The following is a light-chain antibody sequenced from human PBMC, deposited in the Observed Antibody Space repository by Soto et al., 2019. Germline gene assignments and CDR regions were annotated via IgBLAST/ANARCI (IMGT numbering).Light chain of an antibody. CDR1: SSNIGGNS. V-gene: IGLV2-14*01. CDR2: EVT. J-gene: IGLJ1*01. CDR3: SSYASSSSYV. Sequence: QAVMTQPPSVSAAPGQKVTISCSGSSSNIGGNSVSWYQQLPGTAPKLIIYEVTSRPSGVSYRFSGSKSGNSASLTISGLQAEDEADYYCSSYASSSSYVFGGGTKLTVL.